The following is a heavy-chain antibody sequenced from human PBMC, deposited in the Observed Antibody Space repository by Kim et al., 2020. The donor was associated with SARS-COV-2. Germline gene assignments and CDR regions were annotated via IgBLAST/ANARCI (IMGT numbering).Heavy chain of an antibody. CDR2: IRQSGGNT. D-gene: IGHD6-19*01. CDR3: AKVTSGSSGWFEYFQR. J-gene: IGHJ1*01. Sequence: GGSLRLSCAASGFTFNSYAMRWVRQAPGKGLEWVSGIRQSGGNTEYADSVKGRFSISRDNSKNTLYLQMNRLRAEDTAVYYCAKVTSGSSGWFEYFQRWGQGTLVTVSS. V-gene: IGHV3-23*01. CDR1: GFTFNSYA.